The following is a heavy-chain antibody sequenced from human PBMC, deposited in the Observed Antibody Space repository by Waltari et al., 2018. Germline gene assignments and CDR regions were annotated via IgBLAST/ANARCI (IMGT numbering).Heavy chain of an antibody. CDR2: INPNTGGT. D-gene: IGHD3-22*01. J-gene: IGHJ4*02. CDR1: GYTLTGYS. Sequence: QVQLVQSGAEGEKPGASVKVSCMASGYTLTGYSIPWVRQAPGQGLESMGWINPNTGGTNYARKFRGRVTMTRDTSISTVYMELTRLRFDDTAVYYCARQKGYYDSSGYSLDYWGQGMPVIVSS. V-gene: IGHV1-2*02. CDR3: ARQKGYYDSSGYSLDY.